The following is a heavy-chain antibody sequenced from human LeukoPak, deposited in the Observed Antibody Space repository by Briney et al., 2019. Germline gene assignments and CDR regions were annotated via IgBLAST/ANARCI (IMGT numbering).Heavy chain of an antibody. CDR2: IKQDGSEK. V-gene: IGHV3-7*01. CDR3: VKDPYGSGSPGFDP. J-gene: IGHJ5*02. Sequence: GGSLRLSCAASGFTFSSYWMSWVRQAPGKGLEWVANIKQDGSEKYYVDSVKGRFTISRDNAKNSLYLQMNSLRAEDTAVYYCVKDPYGSGSPGFDPWGQGTLVTVSS. CDR1: GFTFSSYW. D-gene: IGHD3-10*01.